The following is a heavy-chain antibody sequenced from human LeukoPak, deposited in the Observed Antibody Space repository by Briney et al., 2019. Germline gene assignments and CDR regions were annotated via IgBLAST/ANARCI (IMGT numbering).Heavy chain of an antibody. D-gene: IGHD1-26*01. V-gene: IGHV4-59*01. CDR1: GGSINSYY. J-gene: IGHJ4*02. CDR2: IYDSGST. Sequence: PSETLSLTCTVSGGSINSYYWSWIRQPPGKGLEWIGYIYDSGSTNYNPSLKSRVTISVDTSKNQFSLKLSSVTAADTAVYYCAKLREWELPDLFDYWGQGTLVTVSS. CDR3: AKLREWELPDLFDY.